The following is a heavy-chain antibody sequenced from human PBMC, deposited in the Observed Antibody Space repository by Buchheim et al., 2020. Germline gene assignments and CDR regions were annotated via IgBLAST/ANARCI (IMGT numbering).Heavy chain of an antibody. D-gene: IGHD6-13*01. Sequence: EVQLVESGGGLVQPGGSLRLSCAASGFTFSSYSMNWVRQAPGKGLEWVSYISSSSSTIYYADSVKGRFTISRDNAMHSLYLQMNSLRDEDTAVYYCARIQYSSSWSRTIDYWGQGTL. CDR1: GFTFSSYS. CDR3: ARIQYSSSWSRTIDY. J-gene: IGHJ4*02. CDR2: ISSSSSTI. V-gene: IGHV3-48*02.